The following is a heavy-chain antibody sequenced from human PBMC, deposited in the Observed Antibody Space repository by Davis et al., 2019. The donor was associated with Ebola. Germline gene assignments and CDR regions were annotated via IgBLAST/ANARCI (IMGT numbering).Heavy chain of an antibody. CDR3: AKGGSSSGRGCYFDY. Sequence: GGSLRLSCAASGFTFSNYAMSWVRQAPGKGLEWVSGISGSVGNTYYADSVKGRFTISRDNSKNTLYLQMNSLRAEDTAVYYCAKGGSSSGRGCYFDYWGQGTLVTVSS. D-gene: IGHD6-6*01. CDR1: GFTFSNYA. J-gene: IGHJ4*02. CDR2: ISGSVGNT. V-gene: IGHV3-23*01.